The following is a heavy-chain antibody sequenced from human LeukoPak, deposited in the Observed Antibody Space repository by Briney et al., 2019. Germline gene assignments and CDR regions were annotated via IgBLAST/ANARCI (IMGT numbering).Heavy chain of an antibody. D-gene: IGHD6-19*01. CDR1: GGSISSLY. CDR3: ARASPYRSGTWF. Sequence: PPESMSLTRTSTGGSISSLYWSWIGQPARKGKEWIGYIYYRGSTKYNPSLKSRVTIPVDTSKDQFSLKLSSVDAADPAVYYCARASPYRSGTWFWGQGTLVTVSS. J-gene: IGHJ4*02. V-gene: IGHV4-59*11. CDR2: IYYRGST.